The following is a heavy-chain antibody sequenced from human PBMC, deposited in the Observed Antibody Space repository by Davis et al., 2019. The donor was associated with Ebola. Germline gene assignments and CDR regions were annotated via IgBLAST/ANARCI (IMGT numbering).Heavy chain of an antibody. CDR3: ARGKMSWNYDY. V-gene: IGHV4-59*11. D-gene: IGHD1-7*01. CDR1: GGSISSHY. J-gene: IGHJ4*02. CDR2: IYYSGST. Sequence: PSETLSLTCTVSGGSISSHYWSWIRQPPGKGLEWIGYIYYSGSTNYNPSLKSRVTISVDTSKNQFSLKLSSVTAADTAVYYCARGKMSWNYDYWGQGTLVTVSS.